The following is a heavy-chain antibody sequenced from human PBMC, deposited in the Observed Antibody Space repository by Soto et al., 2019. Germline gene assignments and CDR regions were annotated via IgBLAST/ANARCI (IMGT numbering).Heavy chain of an antibody. CDR3: AREDDYGYRYINYGLDV. CDR1: GFTFNIYA. D-gene: IGHD4-17*01. J-gene: IGHJ6*02. Sequence: QAQLLESGGGVVQPGRSLRLSCAASGFTFNIYALHWIRQAPGKGLEWVAVISFDGTKKYYSDSVKVRFTISRDNLKNTLYLQMNNLRVEDASLYFCAREDDYGYRYINYGLDVWGQGTTVTFSS. CDR2: ISFDGTKK. V-gene: IGHV3-30-3*01.